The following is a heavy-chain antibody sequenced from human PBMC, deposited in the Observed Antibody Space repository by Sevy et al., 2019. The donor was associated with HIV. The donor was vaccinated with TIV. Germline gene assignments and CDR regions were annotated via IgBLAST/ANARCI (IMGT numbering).Heavy chain of an antibody. CDR3: ARGVLYGDYRIDY. Sequence: GGSLRLSCAASGFTFRSYAMTWVRQAPGKGPEWVSSISGSGGNTYYAVSVKGRFTVSRDNTKNTLYLRMNSLTVEDTAVYYCARGVLYGDYRIDYWGQGTLVTVSS. V-gene: IGHV3-23*01. CDR2: ISGSGGNT. J-gene: IGHJ4*02. D-gene: IGHD4-17*01. CDR1: GFTFRSYA.